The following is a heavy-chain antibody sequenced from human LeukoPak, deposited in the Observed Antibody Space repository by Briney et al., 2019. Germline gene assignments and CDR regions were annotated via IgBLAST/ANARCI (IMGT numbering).Heavy chain of an antibody. Sequence: GASVKVSCKATSHISWVRQAPGQGLEWMGWIGSYEGDTYYAQKFQGRVTVTTDTSTNTAYMELRSLRADDTAVYYCARDFWNFYDSSGYYRDFDSWGRGTLVTVSS. D-gene: IGHD3-22*01. J-gene: IGHJ5*01. V-gene: IGHV1-18*01. CDR2: IGSYEGDT. CDR1: TSH. CDR3: ARDFWNFYDSSGYYRDFDS.